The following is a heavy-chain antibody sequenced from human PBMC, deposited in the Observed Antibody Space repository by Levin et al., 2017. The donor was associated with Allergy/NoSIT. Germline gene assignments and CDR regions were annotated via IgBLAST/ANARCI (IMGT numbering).Heavy chain of an antibody. J-gene: IGHJ4*02. V-gene: IGHV5-51*01. D-gene: IGHD4-23*01. Sequence: GESLKISCKGSGYSFTTYWIGWVRQMPGKGLEWMGIINPADSDTRYSPSFQGQVTFSADKSISTAYVQWSSLKASDTATYYCARQTDGGRFDSWGQGTVVTVSS. CDR2: INPADSDT. CDR1: GYSFTTYW. CDR3: ARQTDGGRFDS.